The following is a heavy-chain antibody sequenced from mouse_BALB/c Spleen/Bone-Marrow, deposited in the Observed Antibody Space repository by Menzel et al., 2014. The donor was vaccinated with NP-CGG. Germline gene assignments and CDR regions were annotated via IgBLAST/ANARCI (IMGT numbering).Heavy chain of an antibody. CDR2: INDGGSYT. D-gene: IGHD2-1*01. CDR3: ARDGNFAMDY. CDR1: GFTFSDYY. Sequence: EVKLMESGGDLVKPGGSLKLSCAVSGFTFSDYYMYWVRQNPEKRLEWVATINDGGSYTYYPDSVKGRFTISRDNAKNNLYLQMSSLKSEDTAMYYCARDGNFAMDYWGQGTSVTVSS. V-gene: IGHV5-4*02. J-gene: IGHJ4*01.